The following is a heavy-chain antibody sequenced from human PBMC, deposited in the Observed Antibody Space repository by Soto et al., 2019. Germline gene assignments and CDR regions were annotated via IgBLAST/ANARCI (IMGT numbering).Heavy chain of an antibody. CDR3: ARAGVSYGHLLF. Sequence: QVQLKESGPGLVKPSETLSLTCKVSGGPIKTGDYYWNWIRQPPGKGLEWIGYAFYSGATNYSPSLKSRAAISMDTSKNQFSLSLTSVTAADTAVYYCARAGVSYGHLLFWGQGIRVTVST. CDR1: GGPIKTGDYY. J-gene: IGHJ4*02. V-gene: IGHV4-30-4*01. CDR2: AFYSGAT. D-gene: IGHD3-10*01.